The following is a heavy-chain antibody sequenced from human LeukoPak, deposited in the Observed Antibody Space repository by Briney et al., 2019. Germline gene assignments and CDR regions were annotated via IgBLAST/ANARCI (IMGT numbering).Heavy chain of an antibody. CDR3: ARGDGQRQLVHIH. V-gene: IGHV4-34*01. CDR1: GGSFSGYY. Sequence: SETLSLTCAVYGGSFSGYYYTWIRQPPGKGLEWIGEINHSGSTTYNPSLNSRVIILVDTSENQFSLKLRSVTAADTAVYYCARGDGQRQLVHIHWGQGTLVTVSS. CDR2: INHSGST. J-gene: IGHJ4*02. D-gene: IGHD6-13*01.